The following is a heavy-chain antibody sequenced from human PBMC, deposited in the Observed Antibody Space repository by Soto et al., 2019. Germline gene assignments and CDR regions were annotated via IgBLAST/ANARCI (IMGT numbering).Heavy chain of an antibody. Sequence: PAETLSLTCAVYAGSFSGYYWSWIRQPPGKGLEWIGEINHSGSTNYNPSLKSRVTISVDTSKNQFSLKLSSVTAADTAVYYCARTITTPNFDYWGQGTLVTVSS. CDR2: INHSGST. CDR1: AGSFSGYY. CDR3: ARTITTPNFDY. J-gene: IGHJ4*02. V-gene: IGHV4-34*01. D-gene: IGHD4-4*01.